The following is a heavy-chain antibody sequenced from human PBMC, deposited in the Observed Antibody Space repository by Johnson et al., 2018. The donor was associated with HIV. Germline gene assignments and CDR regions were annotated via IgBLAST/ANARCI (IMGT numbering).Heavy chain of an antibody. Sequence: VQLVESGGGLVQPGGSLRLSCAASGFTFSTYDMHWVRQTTGKSLEWVSAMGTAGDTYYPGSVKGRFTISRENAKNSLYLQMNSLRVEDTAVYYCAKGLAWVGDNVRGLLGLRWAMWG. V-gene: IGHV3-13*01. CDR1: GFTFSTYD. J-gene: IGHJ1*01. CDR2: MGTAGDT. D-gene: IGHD3-10*02. CDR3: AKGLAWVGDNVRGLLGLRWAM.